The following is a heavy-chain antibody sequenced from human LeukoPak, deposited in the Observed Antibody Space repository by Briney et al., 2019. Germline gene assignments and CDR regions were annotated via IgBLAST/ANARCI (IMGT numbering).Heavy chain of an antibody. J-gene: IGHJ5*02. Sequence: SETLSLTCAVYGGSFSGYYWGWIRQPPGKGLEWIGEINHSGSANYNPSLKSRVTISVDTSKNQFSLKLSSVTAADTAVYYCARGEYSSSSWFDPWGQGTLVTVSS. V-gene: IGHV4-34*01. CDR2: INHSGSA. CDR3: ARGEYSSSSWFDP. D-gene: IGHD6-6*01. CDR1: GGSFSGYY.